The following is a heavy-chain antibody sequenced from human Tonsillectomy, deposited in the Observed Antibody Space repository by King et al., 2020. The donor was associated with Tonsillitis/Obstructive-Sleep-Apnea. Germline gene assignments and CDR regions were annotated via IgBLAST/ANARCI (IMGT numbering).Heavy chain of an antibody. CDR2: ISYDGSNK. Sequence: MHWVRPAPGKGLEWVAGISYDGSNKYYADSVKGRFTISRDNSNNTLYLQMNSLRAEDTAVYYCAFPRKGRIVGATTYHDYWGQGTVVTVSS. CDR3: AFPRKGRIVGATTYHDY. V-gene: IGHV3-30*03. D-gene: IGHD1-26*01. J-gene: IGHJ4*02.